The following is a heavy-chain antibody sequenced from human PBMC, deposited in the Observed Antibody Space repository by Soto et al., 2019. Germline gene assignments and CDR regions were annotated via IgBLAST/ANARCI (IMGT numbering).Heavy chain of an antibody. CDR1: GFTFADYT. Sequence: PGGSLRLSCAASGFTFADYTLHWVRQAPGKGLEWVSSISSSSSNIYYADSVKGRFTISRDNAKNSLYLQMNSLRAEDTAVYYCARTTVVTPGDYWGQGTLVTVSS. CDR2: ISSSSSNI. D-gene: IGHD4-17*01. J-gene: IGHJ4*02. CDR3: ARTTVVTPGDY. V-gene: IGHV3-21*01.